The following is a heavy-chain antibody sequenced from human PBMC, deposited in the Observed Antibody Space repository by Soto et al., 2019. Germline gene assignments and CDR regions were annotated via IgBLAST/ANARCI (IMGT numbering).Heavy chain of an antibody. CDR3: ARTDRDFYGLDV. CDR2: ISAAGDP. V-gene: IGHV3-13*05. Sequence: EVQLVESGGGLVQPGGSLRLSCEASGFTFRNYDMQWVRQGTGKGLEWVSGISAAGDPDYADSVEVRFTISRENAQNSFFLQMNSLRVGDTAVYYCARTDRDFYGLDVWGQGTTVIVSS. CDR1: GFTFRNYD. J-gene: IGHJ6*02.